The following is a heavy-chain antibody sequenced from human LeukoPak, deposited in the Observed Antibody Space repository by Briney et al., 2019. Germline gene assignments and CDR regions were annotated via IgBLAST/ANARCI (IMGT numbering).Heavy chain of an antibody. CDR2: FYYSGST. CDR3: ARSTRGTVAGPDY. Sequence: SETLSLTCTVSGGSISSYYWSWIRQPPGKGLEWIGYFYYSGSTNYNPSLKSRVTISVDTSKNQFSLKLSSVTAADTAVYYCARSTRGTVAGPDYWGQGTLVTVSS. J-gene: IGHJ4*02. D-gene: IGHD6-19*01. V-gene: IGHV4-59*01. CDR1: GGSISSYY.